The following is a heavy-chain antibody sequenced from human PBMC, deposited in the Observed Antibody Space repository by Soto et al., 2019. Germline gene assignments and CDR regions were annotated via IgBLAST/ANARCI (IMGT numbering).Heavy chain of an antibody. J-gene: IGHJ4*02. CDR3: ARDIAGIAAGEGPLDY. Sequence: QVQLVESGGGVVQPGRSLRLSCAASGFTFSSYGMHWVRQAPGKGLEWVAVIWYDGSNKYYADSVKGRFTISRDNSKNTLDLQMNSLRAEDTAVYYCARDIAGIAAGEGPLDYWGQGTLVTVSS. V-gene: IGHV3-33*01. D-gene: IGHD6-13*01. CDR1: GFTFSSYG. CDR2: IWYDGSNK.